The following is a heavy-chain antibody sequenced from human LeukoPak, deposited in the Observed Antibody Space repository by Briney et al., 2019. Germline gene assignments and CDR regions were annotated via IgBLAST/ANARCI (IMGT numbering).Heavy chain of an antibody. Sequence: QPGRSLRLSCAASGFIFDDYAMHWVRQVPGKGLEWVSGITWNSGTIGYADSVKGRFTISRDNAKNSLYLQMNSLRAEDMALYYCAKDLRAFLTSSFDYWGQGTLVTVSS. CDR3: AKDLRAFLTSSFDY. CDR2: ITWNSGTI. D-gene: IGHD2-2*01. J-gene: IGHJ4*02. CDR1: GFIFDDYA. V-gene: IGHV3-9*03.